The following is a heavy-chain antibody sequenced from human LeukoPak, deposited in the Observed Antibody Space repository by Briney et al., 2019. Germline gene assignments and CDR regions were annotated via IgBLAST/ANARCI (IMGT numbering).Heavy chain of an antibody. Sequence: SETLSLTCTVSGGSISSYYWSWIRQPPGKGLERIGYIYTSGSTNYNPSLKSRVTISVDTSKNQFSLKLSSVTAADTAVYYCARRLRFLEWWVFDYWGQGTLVTVSS. CDR1: GGSISSYY. V-gene: IGHV4-4*09. J-gene: IGHJ4*02. CDR2: IYTSGST. CDR3: ARRLRFLEWWVFDY. D-gene: IGHD3-3*01.